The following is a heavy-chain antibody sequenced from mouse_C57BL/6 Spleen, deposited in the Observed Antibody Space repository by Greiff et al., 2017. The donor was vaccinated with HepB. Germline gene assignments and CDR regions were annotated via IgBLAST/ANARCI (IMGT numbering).Heavy chain of an antibody. J-gene: IGHJ4*01. D-gene: IGHD2-2*01. CDR1: GFNIKDYY. V-gene: IGHV14-1*01. CDR2: IDPEDGDT. Sequence: EVQLQQSGAELVRPGASVKLSCTASGFNIKDYYMHWVKQRPEQGLEWIGRIDPEDGDTEYAPKFPGKATMTADTSSNTAYLQLSSLTSEDTAVYYCTTEWLPVGAMDYWGQGTSVTVSS. CDR3: TTEWLPVGAMDY.